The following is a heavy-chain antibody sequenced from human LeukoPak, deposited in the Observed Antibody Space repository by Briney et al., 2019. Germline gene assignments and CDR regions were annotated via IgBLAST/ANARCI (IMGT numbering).Heavy chain of an antibody. Sequence: QTGGSLRLSCAASGFTFSSYAMHWVRQAPGKGLEWVAVISYDGSNKYYADSVKGRFTISRDNSKNTLYLQMNSLRAEDTAVYYCARDRDELDYFDYWGQGTLVTVSS. V-gene: IGHV3-30*04. CDR3: ARDRDELDYFDY. D-gene: IGHD1-1*01. CDR1: GFTFSSYA. J-gene: IGHJ4*02. CDR2: ISYDGSNK.